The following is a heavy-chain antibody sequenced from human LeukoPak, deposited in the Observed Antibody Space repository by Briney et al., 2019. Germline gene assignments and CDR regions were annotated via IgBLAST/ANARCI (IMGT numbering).Heavy chain of an antibody. D-gene: IGHD7-27*01. Sequence: SETLSLTCTVSGGSISSSSYYWGWIRQPPGKGLEWIGSIYYSGSTYYNPSLKSRVTISVDTSENQFSLKLSSVTAADTAVYYCAKNRGLGSPIDYWGQGTLVTVSS. CDR2: IYYSGST. CDR3: AKNRGLGSPIDY. CDR1: GGSISSSSYY. V-gene: IGHV4-39*07. J-gene: IGHJ4*02.